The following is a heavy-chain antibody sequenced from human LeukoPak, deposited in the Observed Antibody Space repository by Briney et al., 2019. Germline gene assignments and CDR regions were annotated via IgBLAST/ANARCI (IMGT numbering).Heavy chain of an antibody. D-gene: IGHD3-22*01. V-gene: IGHV4-39*07. CDR3: ARFPTYYFDNSGHYAFDI. CDR2: IYYSGST. J-gene: IGHJ3*02. Sequence: PSETLSLTCTVSGGSISSSSYYWGWIRQPPGKGLEWIGSIYYSGSTYYNPSLKSRVTISVDTSKNQFSLKLSSVTAADTAVYYCARFPTYYFDNSGHYAFDIWGQGTLVTVSS. CDR1: GGSISSSSYY.